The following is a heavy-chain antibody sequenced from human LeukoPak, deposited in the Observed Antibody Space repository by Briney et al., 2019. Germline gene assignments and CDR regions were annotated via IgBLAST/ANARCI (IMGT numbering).Heavy chain of an antibody. D-gene: IGHD5-24*01. CDR3: AKGRAMATMKDAFDI. J-gene: IGHJ3*02. V-gene: IGHV3-9*01. CDR2: ISWNSGSI. CDR1: GFTFSSYW. Sequence: PGGSLRLSCAASGFTFSSYWMHWVRQAPGKGLEWVSGISWNSGSIGYADSVKGRFTISRDNAKNSLYLQMNSLRAEDTALYYCAKGRAMATMKDAFDIWGQGTMVTVSS.